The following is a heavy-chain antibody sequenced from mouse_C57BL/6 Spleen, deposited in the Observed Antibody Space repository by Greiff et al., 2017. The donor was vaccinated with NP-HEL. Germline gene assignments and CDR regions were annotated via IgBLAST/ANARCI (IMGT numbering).Heavy chain of an antibody. CDR1: GFTFSSYA. CDR3: KGHSSGYYYAMDY. J-gene: IGHJ4*01. CDR2: ISSGGDYS. V-gene: IGHV5-9-1*02. D-gene: IGHD3-2*02. Sequence: EVKLVESGEGLVKPGGSLKLSCAASGFTFSSYAMSWVRQTPEKRLEWVAYISSGGDYSYYADTVKGRFTISRDNARNTLYLQMSSLKSEDTALDYCKGHSSGYYYAMDYWGQGTSVTVSS.